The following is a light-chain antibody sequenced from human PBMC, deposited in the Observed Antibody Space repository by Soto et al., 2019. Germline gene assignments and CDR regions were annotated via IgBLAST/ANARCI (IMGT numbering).Light chain of an antibody. CDR3: AAWDDSLNGPV. CDR1: SSNIGSNT. J-gene: IGLJ2*01. V-gene: IGLV1-44*01. CDR2: NNN. Sequence: QSVLTQPPSASGTPGQRVTISCSGSSSNIGSNTVNWYQQLPGTAPKLLIYNNNQRPSGVPDRFTGSKSGTSASLAIDGLQSDDEADYYCAAWDDSLNGPVFGGGTKVTVL.